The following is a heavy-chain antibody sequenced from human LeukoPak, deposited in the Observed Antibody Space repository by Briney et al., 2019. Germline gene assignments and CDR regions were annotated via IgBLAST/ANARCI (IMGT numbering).Heavy chain of an antibody. CDR1: GGSITSSSYY. J-gene: IGHJ4*02. CDR3: ARGRVGLSFDY. V-gene: IGHV4-39*07. Sequence: SQTLSLTCTVSGGSITSSSYYWGRLRQPPGRGREWLGSTYYSGSTHYNPSLKSRVTISVDTSKNQFSLKLSSVTAADTAVYECARGRVGLSFDYWGQGTLVTVSS. CDR2: TYYSGST. D-gene: IGHD1-26*01.